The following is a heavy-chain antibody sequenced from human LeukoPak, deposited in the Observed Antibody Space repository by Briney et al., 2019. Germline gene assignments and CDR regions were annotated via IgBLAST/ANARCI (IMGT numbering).Heavy chain of an antibody. CDR2: ITGSGGTT. CDR3: AKDLPSVTTVGGTNYCSLDV. D-gene: IGHD4-17*01. CDR1: GFPFSNYW. Sequence: GGSLRLSCAASGFPFSNYWMIWVCQPPGKGLEWVSAITGSGGTTYYADSVKGRFTISRDNSKNTLYLQMNSLRAEDTAVYYCAKDLPSVTTVGGTNYCSLDVWGHGTTVTVSS. V-gene: IGHV3-23*01. J-gene: IGHJ6*02.